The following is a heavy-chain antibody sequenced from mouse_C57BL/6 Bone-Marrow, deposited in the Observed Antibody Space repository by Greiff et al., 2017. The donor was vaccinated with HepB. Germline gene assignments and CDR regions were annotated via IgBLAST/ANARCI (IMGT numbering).Heavy chain of an antibody. CDR2: INPNYGTT. J-gene: IGHJ1*03. V-gene: IGHV1-39*01. CDR3: ARVTTVAHYWYFDV. D-gene: IGHD1-1*01. Sequence: VHVKQSGPELVKPGASVKISCKASGYSFTDYNMNWVKQSNGKSLEWIGVINPNYGTTSYNQKFKGKATLTVDQSSSTAYMQLNSLTSEDSAVYYCARVTTVAHYWYFDVWGTGTTVTVSS. CDR1: GYSFTDYN.